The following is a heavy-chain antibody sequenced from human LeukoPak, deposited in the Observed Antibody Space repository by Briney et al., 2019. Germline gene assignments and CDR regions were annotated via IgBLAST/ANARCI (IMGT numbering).Heavy chain of an antibody. V-gene: IGHV3-48*03. CDR3: ARNDWVIDY. Sequence: PGGSLRLSCAASGFTFSSYEMNWVRQAPGKGLEWVSYMSSSGNTIYYADSVKGRFTIPRDNARNTPYLQMNSRKAEDTAIYYCARNDWVIDYWGLGTQVTVSS. CDR2: MSSSGNTI. D-gene: IGHD3-16*01. J-gene: IGHJ4*01. CDR1: GFTFSSYE.